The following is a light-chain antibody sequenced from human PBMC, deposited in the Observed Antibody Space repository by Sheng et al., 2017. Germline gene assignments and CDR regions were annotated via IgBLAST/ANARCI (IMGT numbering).Light chain of an antibody. CDR1: QSISSW. V-gene: IGKV1-5*03. CDR2: KAS. Sequence: DIQMTQSPSTLSASVGDRVTISCRASQSISSWLAWYQQKPGEAPNLLIYKASTLDSAVPSRFSGSGYGTEFTLTISSLQPDDFATYYCQHYDSYPRTFGQGTKLEIK. J-gene: IGKJ2*01. CDR3: QHYDSYPRT.